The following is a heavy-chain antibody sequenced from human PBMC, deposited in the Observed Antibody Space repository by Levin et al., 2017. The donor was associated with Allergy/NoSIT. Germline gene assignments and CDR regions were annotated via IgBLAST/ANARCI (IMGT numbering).Heavy chain of an antibody. CDR2: IGYTGKI. D-gene: IGHD6-19*01. J-gene: IGHJ4*02. Sequence: PSETLSLTCTVSGVSMIGYYWTWIRKSPGKGLEWIGFIGYTGKIKYNPSLKSRISISIDTSKNQFSLELTFVTAADTAVYYCARIPEISGWPFDSWGQGILVTVSS. V-gene: IGHV4-59*01. CDR1: GVSMIGYY. CDR3: ARIPEISGWPFDS.